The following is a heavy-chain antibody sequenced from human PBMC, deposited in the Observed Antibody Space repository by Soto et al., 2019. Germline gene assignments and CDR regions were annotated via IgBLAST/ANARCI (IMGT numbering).Heavy chain of an antibody. CDR3: GISRYDSNFYYYGTDV. CDR2: TIPILGIT. Sequence: QLVQSGAEVKKPGSSLKVSCKASGGTFSSHTISWVRLAPGQGLEWMGRTIPILGITNYAQNFQGRVTLTADKSTRTASMELSSLRSEDTAVYYCGISRYDSNFYYYGTDVWGQGTTVTVSS. D-gene: IGHD3-22*01. J-gene: IGHJ6*02. CDR1: GGTFSSHT. V-gene: IGHV1-69*02.